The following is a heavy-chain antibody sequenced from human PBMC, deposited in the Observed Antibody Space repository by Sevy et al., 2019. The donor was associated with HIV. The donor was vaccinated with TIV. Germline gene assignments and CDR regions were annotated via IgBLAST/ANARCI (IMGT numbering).Heavy chain of an antibody. CDR2: ISDGGGTT. J-gene: IGHJ3*02. CDR3: AKRVAGALAALDI. V-gene: IGHV3-23*01. CDR1: GFTFRNYV. D-gene: IGHD3-10*01. Sequence: GESLKISCAASGFTFRNYVMNWVRQPPGKGLEWVSVISDGGGTTYYADSVKGRFTISRDDSKSTLYLQMNSLRVEDTAVYFWAKRVAGALAALDIWGQGTMVTVSS.